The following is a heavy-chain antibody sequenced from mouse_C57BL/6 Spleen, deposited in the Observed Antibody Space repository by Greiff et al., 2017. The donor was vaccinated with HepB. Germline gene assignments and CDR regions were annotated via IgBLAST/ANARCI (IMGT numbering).Heavy chain of an antibody. CDR3: ARYLTTVVAFDY. V-gene: IGHV1-64*01. Sequence: QVQLQQPGAELVKPGASVKLSCKASGYTFTSYWMHWVKQRPGQGLEWIGMIHPNSGSTNYNEKFKSKATLTVDKSSSTAYMQLSSLTSEDSAVYYCARYLTTVVAFDYWGQGTTLTVSS. J-gene: IGHJ2*01. CDR1: GYTFTSYW. CDR2: IHPNSGST. D-gene: IGHD1-1*01.